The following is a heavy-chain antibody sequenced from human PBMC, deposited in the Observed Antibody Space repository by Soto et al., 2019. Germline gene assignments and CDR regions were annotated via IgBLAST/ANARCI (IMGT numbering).Heavy chain of an antibody. V-gene: IGHV3-15*01. Sequence: ETLSLTCTVSGGSISSYYWSWIRQAPGKGLEWVGHIKSNADGGATDYAAPVKGRFTVSRDDSRNTLYLQLNSLKTEDTAVYYCTTAPFSFITLPGTSFLIGMDVWGQGTTVTVSS. CDR1: GGSISSYY. CDR3: TTAPFSFITLPGTSFLIGMDV. D-gene: IGHD3-10*01. J-gene: IGHJ6*02. CDR2: IKSNADGGAT.